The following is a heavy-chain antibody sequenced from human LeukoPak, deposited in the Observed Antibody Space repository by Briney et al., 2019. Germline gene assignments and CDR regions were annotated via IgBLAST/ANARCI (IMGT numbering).Heavy chain of an antibody. CDR2: IYHSGST. J-gene: IGHJ4*02. CDR3: ARGQLIFDY. D-gene: IGHD1-1*01. Sequence: SETLSLTCAVSGGSISGGAYSWGWIRQSPGKGLEWIGYIYHSGSTYYNPSLQSRVTISLDRSKNQFSLKLSSVTAADTAVYYCARGQLIFDYWGQGTLVTVSS. CDR1: GGSISGGAYS. V-gene: IGHV4-30-2*06.